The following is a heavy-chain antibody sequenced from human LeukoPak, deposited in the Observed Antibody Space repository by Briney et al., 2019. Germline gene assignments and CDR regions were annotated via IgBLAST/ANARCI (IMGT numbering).Heavy chain of an antibody. V-gene: IGHV3-74*01. D-gene: IGHD7-27*01. Sequence: GGSLRLSCAASGFTFNSYWMHWVRQAPGKGLVWVSRINSDGSSTSYADSVKGRFTISRDNAKNTLYLQMNSLRAEDTGVYYCAKLSGYRVFYAFDIWGQGTMVTVSS. CDR3: AKLSGYRVFYAFDI. CDR1: GFTFNSYW. J-gene: IGHJ3*02. CDR2: INSDGSST.